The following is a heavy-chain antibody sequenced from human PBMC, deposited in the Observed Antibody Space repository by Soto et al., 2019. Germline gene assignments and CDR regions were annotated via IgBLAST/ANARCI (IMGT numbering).Heavy chain of an antibody. D-gene: IGHD6-19*01. CDR1: GLTIRSDA. J-gene: IGHJ5*01. CDR3: ANDPVAGAPDWFDL. V-gene: IGHV3-30*18. Sequence: GSLRLSCEASGLTIRSDAIHWVRQAPGRGLEWVAVISINGIPTYYADSVKGRFTLSRDNSKNTVVLQMNSLRGDDTAVYYCANDPVAGAPDWFDLWGQGTLVTVSS. CDR2: ISINGIPT.